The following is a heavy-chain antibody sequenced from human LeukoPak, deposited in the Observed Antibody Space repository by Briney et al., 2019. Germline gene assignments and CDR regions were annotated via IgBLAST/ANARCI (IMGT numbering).Heavy chain of an antibody. CDR3: ARDNGDYYAGMDA. CDR2: IKEDGSEK. J-gene: IGHJ6*04. CDR1: GFTFSTHW. Sequence: GGSLRLSCAASGFTFSTHWMSWVRQAPGKGLEWVANIKEDGSEKYCVDSVKGRFTISRDNAKNSLFLQMNSLTAEDTAVYFCARDNGDYYAGMDAWGKGPTVSVS. D-gene: IGHD4-17*01. V-gene: IGHV3-7*01.